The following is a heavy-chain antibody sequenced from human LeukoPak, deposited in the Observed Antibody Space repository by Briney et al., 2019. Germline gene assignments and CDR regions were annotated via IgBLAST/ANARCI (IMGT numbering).Heavy chain of an antibody. CDR2: IYTSGST. J-gene: IGHJ6*02. CDR1: GGSISSYY. V-gene: IGHV4-4*07. D-gene: IGHD4-11*01. Sequence: SEILSLTCTVSGGSISSYYWSWIRQPAGKGLEWIGRIYTSGSTNYNPSLKSRVTMSVDTSKNQFSLKLSSVTAADTAVYYCARERNDYSGLYGMDVWGQGTTVTVSS. CDR3: ARERNDYSGLYGMDV.